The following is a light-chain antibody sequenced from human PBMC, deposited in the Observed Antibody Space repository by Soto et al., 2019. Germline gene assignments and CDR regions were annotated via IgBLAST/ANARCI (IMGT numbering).Light chain of an antibody. CDR1: QSVSSY. Sequence: EIVLTQSPATLSLSPGERATLSCGASQSVSSYLAWYQQEPGQAPRLLIYDASNRATGIPARFSGSGSGTDFTLTISSLEPEDFAVYYCQQRSNWPRTFGQGTKVDIK. V-gene: IGKV3-11*01. CDR3: QQRSNWPRT. J-gene: IGKJ1*01. CDR2: DAS.